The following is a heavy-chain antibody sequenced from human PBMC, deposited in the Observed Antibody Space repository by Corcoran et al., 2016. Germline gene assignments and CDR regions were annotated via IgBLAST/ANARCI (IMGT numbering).Heavy chain of an antibody. CDR2: IWYDGSNK. J-gene: IGHJ4*02. CDR1: GFTFSNYG. Sequence: QVQLVESGGGVVQPGRSLRLSCAASGFTFSNYGMHWVRQAPGKGLEWVAVIWYDGSNKYYADSVKGRFTISRDNSKNTLYLQMNSLRAEDTAVYYCARRGGLGYFDYWGQGTLVTVSS. D-gene: IGHD3-16*01. V-gene: IGHV3-33*01. CDR3: ARRGGLGYFDY.